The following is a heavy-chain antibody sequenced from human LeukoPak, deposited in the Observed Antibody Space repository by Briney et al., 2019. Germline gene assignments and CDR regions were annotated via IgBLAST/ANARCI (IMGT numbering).Heavy chain of an antibody. J-gene: IGHJ4*02. CDR1: GFTFSNYG. D-gene: IGHD3-9*01. CDR2: ISGNGGRT. V-gene: IGHV3-23*01. Sequence: GGSLRLSCGVSGFTFSNYGMSWVRQAPGRGLEWVSGISGNGGRTYYADSVKGRFTISRDNSKNMLYLQMDRLRAEDTAVYSCAKDRSRITISPKREGRPTSFDYWGQGTLVTVSS. CDR3: AKDRSRITISPKREGRPTSFDY.